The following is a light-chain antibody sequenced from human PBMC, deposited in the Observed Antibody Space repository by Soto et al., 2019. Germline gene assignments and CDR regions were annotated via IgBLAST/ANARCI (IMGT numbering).Light chain of an antibody. V-gene: IGKV1-5*01. CDR3: QQYNTYGLT. CDR1: QSVGNS. J-gene: IGKJ4*02. CDR2: DAS. Sequence: GDRVSITCRASQSVGNSLAWYQQRPGKAPKLLIFDASTLESGVPSKFSGSGSDTEFTFTISSLQPDDSATYYCQQYNTYGLTFGGGTKV.